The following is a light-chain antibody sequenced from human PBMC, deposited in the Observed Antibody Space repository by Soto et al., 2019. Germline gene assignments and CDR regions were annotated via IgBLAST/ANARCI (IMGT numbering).Light chain of an antibody. V-gene: IGKV1-33*01. CDR1: QDIDKY. Sequence: DIEMPRARNSLCARVGASVTINCQASQDIDKYLNWYQQRPGKAPKLLIDDASNLETGVPSRFSGSGSGTHLTFTIASLQPEDVVMYYCQQYYDLPITFAQGTRLEIK. J-gene: IGKJ5*01. CDR3: QQYYDLPIT. CDR2: DAS.